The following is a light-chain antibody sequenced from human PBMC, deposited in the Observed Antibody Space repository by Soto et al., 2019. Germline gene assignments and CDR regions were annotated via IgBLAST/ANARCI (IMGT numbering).Light chain of an antibody. CDR1: QSVSSSY. V-gene: IGKV3-20*01. Sequence: EIFLTQSPGTLSLSPWERATLPCRASQSVSSSYLAWYQQKPGQAPRLLMYGASSRASGVPDRFSASGSGTDFTLTISRLQPEDFAVYYCQQYGPSLWTFGQGTKVDIK. CDR3: QQYGPSLWT. J-gene: IGKJ1*01. CDR2: GAS.